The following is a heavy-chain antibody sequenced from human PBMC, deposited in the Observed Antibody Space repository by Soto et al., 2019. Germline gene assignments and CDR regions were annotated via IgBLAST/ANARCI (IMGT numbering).Heavy chain of an antibody. CDR1: GFTFSSYS. J-gene: IGHJ6*02. Sequence: PGGSLRLSCAASGFTFSSYSMNWVRQAPGKGLEWVSYISSSSSTIYYADSVKGRLTISRDNAKNSLYLQMNSLRDEDTAVYYCASERRNDFWSGINYYYYYGMDVWGQGTTVTVSS. CDR3: ASERRNDFWSGINYYYYYGMDV. D-gene: IGHD3-3*01. V-gene: IGHV3-48*02. CDR2: ISSSSSTI.